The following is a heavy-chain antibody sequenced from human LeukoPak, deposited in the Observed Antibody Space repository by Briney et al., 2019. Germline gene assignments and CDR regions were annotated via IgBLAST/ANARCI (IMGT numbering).Heavy chain of an antibody. CDR1: GGSISSYY. V-gene: IGHV4-59*01. Sequence: SETLSLTCTVSGGSISSYYWSWIRQPPGKGLEWTGYIYYSGSTNYNPSLKSRVTISVDTSKNQFSLKLSSVTAADTAVYYCARDSYYYGSGSYFPHYYMDVWGKGTTVTISS. CDR2: IYYSGST. D-gene: IGHD3-10*01. CDR3: ARDSYYYGSGSYFPHYYMDV. J-gene: IGHJ6*03.